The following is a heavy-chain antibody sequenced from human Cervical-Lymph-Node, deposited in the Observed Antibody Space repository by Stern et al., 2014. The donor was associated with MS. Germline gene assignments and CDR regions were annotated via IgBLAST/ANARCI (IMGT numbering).Heavy chain of an antibody. V-gene: IGHV3-13*01. CDR2: ISSAGDR. D-gene: IGHD4-23*01. Sequence: EVQLVESGGGLVQPGGSLRLSCAASGFNFSAFDMHWVRQVTGKRLELVSAISSAGDRYYPGSVKGRFTISRDSAKSSLYLQMNSLRAGDTAVYYCARDLPRGGGNGMHVWGQGTTVTVSS. J-gene: IGHJ6*02. CDR1: GFNFSAFD. CDR3: ARDLPRGGGNGMHV.